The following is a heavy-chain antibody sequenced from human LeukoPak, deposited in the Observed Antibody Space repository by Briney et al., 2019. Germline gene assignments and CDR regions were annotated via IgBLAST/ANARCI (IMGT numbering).Heavy chain of an antibody. J-gene: IGHJ4*02. CDR1: VYSFTDYS. V-gene: IGHV1-2*02. CDR3: AGDRGTGWGGGSDY. CDR2: MNSNGGAT. D-gene: IGHD2-2*01. Sequence: ASVKVSCKGSVYSFTDYSVHWVRQGQAPGQGLEWVGWMNSNGGATNYAQKFKGRATLTRDTTSSKASMEMNSLTSDDTAVSYWAGDRGTGWGGGSDYWGQGTLVTVSS.